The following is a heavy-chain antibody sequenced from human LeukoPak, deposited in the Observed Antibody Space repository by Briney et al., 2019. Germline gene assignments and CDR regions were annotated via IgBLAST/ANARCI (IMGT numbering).Heavy chain of an antibody. J-gene: IGHJ6*02. Sequence: GASVKVSCKASGYTFTSYGISWVRQAPGRGLEWMGWISAYNGNTNYAQKLQGRVTMTTDTSTSTAYMELRSLRSDDTAVYYCARVLVPASFYYYYGMDVWGQGTRSPSP. CDR2: ISAYNGNT. D-gene: IGHD2-2*01. CDR1: GYTFTSYG. V-gene: IGHV1-18*01. CDR3: ARVLVPASFYYYYGMDV.